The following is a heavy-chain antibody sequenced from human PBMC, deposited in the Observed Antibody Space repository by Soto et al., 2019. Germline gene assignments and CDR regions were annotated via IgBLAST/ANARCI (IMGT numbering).Heavy chain of an antibody. D-gene: IGHD3-3*01. J-gene: IGHJ4*02. Sequence: VQLVESGGGVVQPGRSLRLSCAASGFTFSSYGMHWVRQAPGKGLEWVAVICYDGSNKYYADSVKGRFTISRDNSKKTLYPQMNCLRTEDTAVYYSASDGVPSRTISGVLIIPFAYWGKGTLVTASS. CDR1: GFTFSSYG. CDR3: ASDGVPSRTISGVLIIPFAY. CDR2: ICYDGSNK. V-gene: IGHV3-33*01.